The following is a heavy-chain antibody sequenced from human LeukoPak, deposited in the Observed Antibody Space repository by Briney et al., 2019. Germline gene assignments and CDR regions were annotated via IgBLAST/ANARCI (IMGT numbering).Heavy chain of an antibody. D-gene: IGHD2-2*03. CDR3: ARLPVGYCSSTSCYGHFDY. J-gene: IGHJ4*02. Sequence: SETLSLTCTVSGGSISSYYWSWIRQPPGKGLEWIGYIYYSGSTYYNPSLKSRVTISVDTSKNQFSLKLSSVTAADTAVYYCARLPVGYCSSTSCYGHFDYWGQGTLVTVSS. CDR2: IYYSGST. V-gene: IGHV4-59*12. CDR1: GGSISSYY.